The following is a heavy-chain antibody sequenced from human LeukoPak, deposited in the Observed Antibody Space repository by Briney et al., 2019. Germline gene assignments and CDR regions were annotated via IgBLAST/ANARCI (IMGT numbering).Heavy chain of an antibody. CDR3: ARYNPTDTYYMDV. CDR1: GFTLSSYS. Sequence: GGSLRLSCAASGFTLSSYSMDWVRQAPGKGLEWVSSISRSSSFIYYADSVKGRFTISGENAKNSLYLQMNSLRAEDTAVYYCARYNPTDTYYMDVWGKGTTVTVSS. J-gene: IGHJ6*03. D-gene: IGHD1-14*01. CDR2: ISRSSSFI. V-gene: IGHV3-21*01.